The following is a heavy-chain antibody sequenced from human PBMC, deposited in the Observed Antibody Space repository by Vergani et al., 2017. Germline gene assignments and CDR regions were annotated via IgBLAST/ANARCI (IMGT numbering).Heavy chain of an antibody. CDR2: ISYDGSNK. J-gene: IGHJ4*02. V-gene: IGHV3-30*18. CDR1: GFTFSSYG. CDR3: AKDFGPRYSSSWYVFDY. D-gene: IGHD6-13*01. Sequence: QVQLVESGGGVVQPGRSLRLSCAASGFTFSSYGMHWVRQAPGKGLEWVAVISYDGSNKYYADSVKGRFTISRDNSKNTLYLQMNSLRAEDTAVYYCAKDFGPRYSSSWYVFDYGGQGTLVTVSS.